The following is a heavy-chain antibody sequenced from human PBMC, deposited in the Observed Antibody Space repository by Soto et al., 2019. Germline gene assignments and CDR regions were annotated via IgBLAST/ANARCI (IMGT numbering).Heavy chain of an antibody. D-gene: IGHD2-15*01. Sequence: SETLSLTCTVSGGSISSGDYYWSWIRQPPGKGLEWIGYIYYSGSTYYNPSLKSRVTISVDTSKNQFSLKLSSVTAADTAVYYCARASDIYGMDVWGQGTTVTVSS. V-gene: IGHV4-30-4*01. J-gene: IGHJ6*02. CDR1: GGSISSGDYY. CDR2: IYYSGST. CDR3: ARASDIYGMDV.